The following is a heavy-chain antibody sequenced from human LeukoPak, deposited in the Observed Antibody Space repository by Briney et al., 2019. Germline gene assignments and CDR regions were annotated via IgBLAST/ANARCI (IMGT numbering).Heavy chain of an antibody. CDR1: GYTFTGYY. J-gene: IGHJ5*02. V-gene: IGHV1-2*02. CDR2: INPNSGGT. Sequence: ASVKVSCKASGYTFTGYYLHWVRQAPGQGLEWMGWINPNSGGTNYAQKFQGRVTMTRDTSISTAYMELSRLRSDDTAVYYCARVEDWNYWFDPWGQGTLVTVPS. CDR3: ARVEDWNYWFDP. D-gene: IGHD1-7*01.